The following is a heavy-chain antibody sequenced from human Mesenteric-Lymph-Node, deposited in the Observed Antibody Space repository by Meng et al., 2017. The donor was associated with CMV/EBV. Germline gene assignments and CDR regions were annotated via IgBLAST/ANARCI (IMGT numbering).Heavy chain of an antibody. CDR2: IYYSGST. CDR3: AREYGGIDAFDI. V-gene: IGHV4-39*07. J-gene: IGHJ3*02. CDR1: GDSISSSSYS. D-gene: IGHD4-23*01. Sequence: SETLSLTCTVSGDSISSSSYSWGWIRQPPGKGLEWIGSIYYSGSTYYNPSLKSRVTISVDTSKNQFSLKLSSVTAADTAVYYCAREYGGIDAFDIWGQGTMVTVSS.